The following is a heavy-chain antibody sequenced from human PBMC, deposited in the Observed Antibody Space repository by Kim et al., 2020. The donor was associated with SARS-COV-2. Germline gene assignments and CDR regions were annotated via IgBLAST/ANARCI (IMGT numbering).Heavy chain of an antibody. CDR3: ARDLAVGGWYDY. CDR2: ISYDGSNK. D-gene: IGHD6-19*01. CDR1: GFTFSSYA. Sequence: GGSLRLSCAASGFTFSSYAMHWVRQAPGKGLEWVAVISYDGSNKYYADSVKGRFTISRDNSKNTLYLQMNSLRAEDTAVYYCARDLAVGGWYDYWGQGTLVTVSS. J-gene: IGHJ4*02. V-gene: IGHV3-30-3*01.